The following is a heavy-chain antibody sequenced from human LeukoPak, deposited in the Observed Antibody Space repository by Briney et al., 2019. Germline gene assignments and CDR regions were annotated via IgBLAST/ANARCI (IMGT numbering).Heavy chain of an antibody. CDR1: GFTFSSYA. D-gene: IGHD5-18*01. CDR3: AKHFGAYSYGPKEYYSDY. CDR2: ISGSGGST. Sequence: GGSLRLSCAASGFTFSSYAMSWVRQAPGKGREWVSAISGSGGSTYYADSVKGRFTISRGNSKKTLYLQMNRLTAEATAVYYSAKHFGAYSYGPKEYYSDYWGQGTLVTVSS. J-gene: IGHJ4*02. V-gene: IGHV3-23*01.